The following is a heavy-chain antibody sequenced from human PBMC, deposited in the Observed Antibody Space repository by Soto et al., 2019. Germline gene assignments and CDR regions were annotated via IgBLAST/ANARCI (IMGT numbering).Heavy chain of an antibody. V-gene: IGHV3-72*01. CDR1: GFTFSDHY. CDR3: TRDIGSPSDYYYYYGMDV. Sequence: PGGSLGLSCAASGFTFSDHYMDWVRQAPGKGLEWVGLIKNKANSYTTEYAAPVKGRFTISRDDSKSIAYLQMNSLKTEDTAVYYCTRDIGSPSDYYYYYGMDVWGQGTTVTVSS. J-gene: IGHJ6*02. CDR2: IKNKANSYTT. D-gene: IGHD3-16*02.